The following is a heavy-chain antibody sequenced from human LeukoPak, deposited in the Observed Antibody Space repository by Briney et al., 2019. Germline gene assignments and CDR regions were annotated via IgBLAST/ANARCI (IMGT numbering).Heavy chain of an antibody. CDR2: ISFDGSNK. D-gene: IGHD3-10*02. Sequence: PGGSLRLSCAASGFTFSSYGMHWVRQAPGKGLEWVAVISFDGSNKYYADSVKGRFTISRDTSKNTLYLQMNSLRAEDTAVYYCARGRGPMYYFDYWGQGTLVTVSS. CDR1: GFTFSSYG. J-gene: IGHJ4*02. CDR3: ARGRGPMYYFDY. V-gene: IGHV3-30*03.